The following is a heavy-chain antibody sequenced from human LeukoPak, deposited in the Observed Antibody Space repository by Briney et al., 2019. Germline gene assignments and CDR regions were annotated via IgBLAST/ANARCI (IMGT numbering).Heavy chain of an antibody. J-gene: IGHJ6*03. D-gene: IGHD1-26*01. Sequence: PSETLSLTCTVSGGSISSYYWSWLRHPAGKGLEWIERIYTSGSTNYNPSLESRVTMSVDTSKNQFSLKLSSVTAADSAVYYCARSPLGSLSYFYYYYYMDVWGKGTTVTVSS. CDR1: GGSISSYY. CDR2: IYTSGST. CDR3: ARSPLGSLSYFYYYYYMDV. V-gene: IGHV4-4*07.